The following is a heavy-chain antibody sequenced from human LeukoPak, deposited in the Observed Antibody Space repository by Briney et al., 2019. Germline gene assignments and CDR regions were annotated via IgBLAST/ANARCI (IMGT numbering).Heavy chain of an antibody. V-gene: IGHV4-34*01. CDR1: GGSFSGYY. D-gene: IGHD3-3*01. CDR2: INHSGST. Sequence: PSETLSLTCAVYGGSFSGYYWSWIRQPPGKGLEWIGEINHSGSTNYNPSLKSRVTISVDTSKNQFSLKLSSVTAADTAVYCCARGGLITIFGVASSLDYSGQGTLVTVSS. J-gene: IGHJ4*02. CDR3: ARGGLITIFGVASSLDY.